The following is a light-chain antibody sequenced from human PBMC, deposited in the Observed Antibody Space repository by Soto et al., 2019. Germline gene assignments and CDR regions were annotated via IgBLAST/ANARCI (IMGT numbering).Light chain of an antibody. CDR3: QHFGGTTFT. Sequence: EVVMSQSPAAVSVSPGEGATLSCRASQGIGDTLAWYQHKPGQTPRPLIYDTSTRATGVPTRFSGSGSGTHFTLTISRLEPGDFAVYYCQHFGGTTFTFGQGTRLEIK. CDR2: DTS. J-gene: IGKJ5*01. V-gene: IGKV3-15*01. CDR1: QGIGDT.